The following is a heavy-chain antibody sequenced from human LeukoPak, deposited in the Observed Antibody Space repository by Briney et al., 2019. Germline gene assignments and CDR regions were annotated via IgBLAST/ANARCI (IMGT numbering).Heavy chain of an antibody. CDR1: GGSISSSNYY. CDR2: IYYSGST. V-gene: IGHV4-39*07. D-gene: IGHD3-22*01. J-gene: IGHJ6*03. CDR3: ARLYYYDSSGYYYFQGYYYYYYMDV. Sequence: SETLSLTCTVSGGSISSSNYYWGWIRQPPGKGLEWIGSIYYSGSTYYSPSLKSRVTISVDTSKNQFSLKLSSVTAADTAVYYCARLYYYDSSGYYYFQGYYYYYYMDVWGKGTTVTVSS.